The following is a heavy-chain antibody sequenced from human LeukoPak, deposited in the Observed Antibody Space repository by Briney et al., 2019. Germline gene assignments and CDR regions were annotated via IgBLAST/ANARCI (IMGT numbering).Heavy chain of an antibody. J-gene: IGHJ4*02. V-gene: IGHV3-48*03. CDR1: GFTFSSYE. CDR3: AREGSGSYNIDFDY. D-gene: IGHD3-10*01. Sequence: GGSLRLSCAASGFTFSSYEMNWVRQAPGKGLEWVSYISSSGSTIYYADSVKGRFTISRDNAKNSLYLQMNSLRAEDTAVYYCAREGSGSYNIDFDYWGQGTLVTVSS. CDR2: ISSSGSTI.